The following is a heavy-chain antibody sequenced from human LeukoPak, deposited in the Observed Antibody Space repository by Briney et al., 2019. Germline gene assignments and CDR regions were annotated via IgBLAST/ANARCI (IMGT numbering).Heavy chain of an antibody. CDR3: AKVAAHDFWNLDY. D-gene: IGHD3-3*01. Sequence: GGSLRLSCAASGFTFSGYRMNWVRQAPGKGLEWVSSIDSSSSYIYYADSVKGRFTISRDNAKNSLYLQMSSLRAEDTAVYYCAKVAAHDFWNLDYWGQGILVTVSS. J-gene: IGHJ4*02. V-gene: IGHV3-21*01. CDR2: IDSSSSYI. CDR1: GFTFSGYR.